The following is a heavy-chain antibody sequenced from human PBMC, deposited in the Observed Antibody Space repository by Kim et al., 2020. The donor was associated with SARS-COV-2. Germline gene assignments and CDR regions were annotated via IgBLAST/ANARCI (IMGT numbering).Heavy chain of an antibody. CDR1: GGTFSSYA. CDR3: AGEELLWFGELLNYFDY. Sequence: SVKVSCKASGGTFSSYAISWVRQAPGQGLEWMGGIIPIFGTANYAQKFQGRVTITADESTSTAYMELSSLRSEDTAVYYCAGEELLWFGELLNYFDYWGQGTLVTVSS. V-gene: IGHV1-69*13. D-gene: IGHD3-10*01. CDR2: IIPIFGTA. J-gene: IGHJ4*02.